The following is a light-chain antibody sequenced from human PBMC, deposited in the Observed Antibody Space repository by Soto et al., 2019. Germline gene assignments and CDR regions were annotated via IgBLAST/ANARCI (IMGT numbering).Light chain of an antibody. CDR3: CSYAGSYTYV. Sequence: QSALTQPRSVSGSPGQSVTISCTGTSSDVGGYNYVSWYQQHPGKAPKLIIYDVNKRPSGVPDRFSGSKSGNTASLTISGLQAEDEADYYCCSYAGSYTYVFGTETKLTVL. J-gene: IGLJ1*01. CDR1: SSDVGGYNY. V-gene: IGLV2-11*01. CDR2: DVN.